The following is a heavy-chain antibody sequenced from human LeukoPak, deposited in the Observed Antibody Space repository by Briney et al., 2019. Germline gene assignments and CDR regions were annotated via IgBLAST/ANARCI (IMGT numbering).Heavy chain of an antibody. CDR3: ARDRYDILTGYYLFDP. Sequence: SETLSLTCTVSGGSISSYYWSWLRQPAGKGLEWIGRIYTSGSTNYNPSLKSRVTMSVDTSKNQFSLKLSSVTAADTAVYYCARDRYDILTGYYLFDPWGQGTLVTVSS. CDR2: IYTSGST. D-gene: IGHD3-9*01. CDR1: GGSISSYY. V-gene: IGHV4-4*07. J-gene: IGHJ5*02.